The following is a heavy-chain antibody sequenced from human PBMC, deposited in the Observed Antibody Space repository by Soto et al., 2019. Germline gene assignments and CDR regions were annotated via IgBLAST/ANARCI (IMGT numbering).Heavy chain of an antibody. CDR2: ISGSGGYT. Sequence: GGSLRLSCAASGFTFSIYAMSWVRQAPGKGLEWVSVISGSGGYTYYADSVKGRFTISRDNSKNTLYLQMNSLRAEDTAVYYCARDPPDYYGSGTYLGPFDYWGQGTLVTVSS. V-gene: IGHV3-23*01. CDR3: ARDPPDYYGSGTYLGPFDY. J-gene: IGHJ4*02. CDR1: GFTFSIYA. D-gene: IGHD3-10*01.